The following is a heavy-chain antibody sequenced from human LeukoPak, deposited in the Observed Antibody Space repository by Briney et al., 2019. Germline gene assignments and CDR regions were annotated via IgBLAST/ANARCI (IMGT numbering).Heavy chain of an antibody. Sequence: PGGSLRLSCAASGVTFSSYAMSWVRQAAGKGLEWVSAISGTGGRTYFADSVKGRFTISRDNPKNTLYLQMNSLRAEDTAVYYCAKDMRYDSSGYFDYWGQGTLVTVSS. CDR1: GVTFSSYA. CDR2: ISGTGGRT. V-gene: IGHV3-23*01. J-gene: IGHJ4*02. D-gene: IGHD3-22*01. CDR3: AKDMRYDSSGYFDY.